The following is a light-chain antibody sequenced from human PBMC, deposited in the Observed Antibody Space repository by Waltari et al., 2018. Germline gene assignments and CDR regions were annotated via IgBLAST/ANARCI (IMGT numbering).Light chain of an antibody. V-gene: IGKV1-5*03. CDR3: QEYNTYSRT. CDR1: QSISLW. J-gene: IGKJ1*01. Sequence: DIQMTQSPSTLSSSVGDRVTLTGRASQSISLWMAWYQQKPGKAPKLLIYKASALQSGVPSRFTGSGSGTEFTLTISSLQPDDFATYYCQEYNTYSRTFGQGTKVEIK. CDR2: KAS.